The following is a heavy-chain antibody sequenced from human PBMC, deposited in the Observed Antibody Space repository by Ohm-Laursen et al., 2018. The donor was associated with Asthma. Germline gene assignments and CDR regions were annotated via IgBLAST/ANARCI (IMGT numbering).Heavy chain of an antibody. J-gene: IGHJ6*02. D-gene: IGHD3-9*01. CDR2: ISGSGGST. CDR1: GFTFSSYA. V-gene: IGHV3-23*01. Sequence: SLRLSCTASGFTFSSYAMSWVRQAPGKGLEWVSAISGSGGSTYYADSVKGRFTISRDNSKNTLYLQMNSLRAEDTAVYYCAAQYYDILTGYYMGRAQYGMDVWGQGTTVTVSS. CDR3: AAQYYDILTGYYMGRAQYGMDV.